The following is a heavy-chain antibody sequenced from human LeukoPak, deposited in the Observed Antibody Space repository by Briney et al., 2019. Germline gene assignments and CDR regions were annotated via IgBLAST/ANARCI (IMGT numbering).Heavy chain of an antibody. CDR1: GGSISSYY. Sequence: PSETLSLTCTVSGGSISSYYWSWIRQPPGKGLEWIGYIYYSGSTNYNPSLKSRVTISVDTSKNQFSLKLSSVTAADTAVYYCARSSVAGTYYSFDYWGQGTLVTVSS. V-gene: IGHV4-59*01. CDR3: ARSSVAGTYYSFDY. D-gene: IGHD6-19*01. CDR2: IYYSGST. J-gene: IGHJ4*02.